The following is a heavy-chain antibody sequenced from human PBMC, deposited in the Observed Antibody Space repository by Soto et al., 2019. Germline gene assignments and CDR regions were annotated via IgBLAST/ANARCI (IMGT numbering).Heavy chain of an antibody. CDR2: VYYSGST. CDR3: ARDGQSCSGSTCSWYFQY. Sequence: SETLSLTCTVSGGSISGYYWSWIRQPPGKGLEWIGYVYYSGSTTYNPSLKSRVTISADTSKNQFSLRLSSVTAADTAVYYCARDGQSCSGSTCSWYFQYWGQGALVTV. D-gene: IGHD2-15*01. J-gene: IGHJ4*02. V-gene: IGHV4-59*01. CDR1: GGSISGYY.